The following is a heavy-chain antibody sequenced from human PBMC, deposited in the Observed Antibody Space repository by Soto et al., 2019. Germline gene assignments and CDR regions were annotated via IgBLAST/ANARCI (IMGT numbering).Heavy chain of an antibody. Sequence: ASVKVSCKASGYTFTSYGISWVRQAPGQGLEWMGWISAYNGNTNYAQKLQGRVTMTTDTSTSTAYMELRSLRSDDTAVYYCAREGTMVRGVVLANYYYGMAVWGQGTRVTVSS. D-gene: IGHD3-10*01. CDR3: AREGTMVRGVVLANYYYGMAV. CDR2: ISAYNGNT. V-gene: IGHV1-18*01. CDR1: GYTFTSYG. J-gene: IGHJ6*02.